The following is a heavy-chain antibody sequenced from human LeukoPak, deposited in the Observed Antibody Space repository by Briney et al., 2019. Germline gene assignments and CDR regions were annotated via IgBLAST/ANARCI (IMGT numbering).Heavy chain of an antibody. D-gene: IGHD3-16*01. J-gene: IGHJ3*02. CDR2: MNPNSGNT. V-gene: IGHV1-8*03. Sequence: ASVKVSCKASGYTFTSYDINWVRQATGQGLEWMGWMNPNSGNTGYAQKFQGRVTITRNTSISTAYMELSSLRSEDTAVYYCAREYAYDRDAFDIWGQGTMVTVSS. CDR3: AREYAYDRDAFDI. CDR1: GYTFTSYD.